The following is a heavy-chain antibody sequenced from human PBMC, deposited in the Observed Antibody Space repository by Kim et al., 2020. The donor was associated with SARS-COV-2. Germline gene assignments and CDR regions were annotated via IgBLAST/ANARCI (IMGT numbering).Heavy chain of an antibody. CDR3: ARGGGAMTTASTGFDY. D-gene: IGHD4-4*01. CDR1: GGTFSSYA. J-gene: IGHJ4*02. V-gene: IGHV1-69*13. Sequence: SVKVSCKASGGTFSSYAISWVRQAPGQGLEWMGGIIPIFGTANYAQKFQGRVTITADESTSTAYMELSSLRSEDTAVYYCARGGGAMTTASTGFDYWGQGTLVTVSS. CDR2: IIPIFGTA.